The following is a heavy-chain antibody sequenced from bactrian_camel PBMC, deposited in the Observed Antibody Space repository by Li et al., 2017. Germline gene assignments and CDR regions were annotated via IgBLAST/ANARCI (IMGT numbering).Heavy chain of an antibody. Sequence: VQLVESGGGLVQPGGSLRISCAASGFTFSSYLMSWVRQAPGKGLDWVSTIDSVLGRTAYADSVKGRFTFSGDDAKNTLHLQLNSLKTEDTAMYYCAKDLLEDSHLIRAYNYWGQGTQVTVS. D-gene: IGHD5*01. CDR2: IDSVLGRT. CDR1: GFTFSSYL. J-gene: IGHJ4*01. V-gene: IGHV3S40*01. CDR3: AKDLLEDSHLIRAYNY.